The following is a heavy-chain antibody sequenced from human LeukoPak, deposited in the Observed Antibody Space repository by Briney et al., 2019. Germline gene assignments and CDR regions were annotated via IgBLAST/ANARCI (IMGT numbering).Heavy chain of an antibody. D-gene: IGHD3-10*01. CDR2: IKSKTDGGTT. CDR1: GFTFSNAW. Sequence: GGSLRLSCAASGFTFSNAWMSWVRQAPGKGREWVGRIKSKTDGGTTDYAAPVKGRFTISRDDSKNTLYLQMNSLKTEDTAVYYCTTHYGSGSVDAFDIWGQGTMVTVSS. J-gene: IGHJ3*02. V-gene: IGHV3-15*01. CDR3: TTHYGSGSVDAFDI.